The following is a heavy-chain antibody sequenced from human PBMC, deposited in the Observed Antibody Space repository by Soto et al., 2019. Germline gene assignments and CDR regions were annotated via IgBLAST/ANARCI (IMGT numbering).Heavy chain of an antibody. J-gene: IGHJ4*02. CDR3: ASLRCRWNIDS. Sequence: QVQLQESGPGLVKPSQTLSLTCTVSGGSISTDDHYWSWIRQPPGKGLEWIGYIYYTGSTHYNPSLKSSRVTSPDTSQNPVSLQLTCGSAADTAVYYCASLRCRWNIDSWGEGTLMTVSS. CDR1: GGSISTDDHY. V-gene: IGHV4-30-4*01. D-gene: IGHD1-1*01. CDR2: IYYTGST.